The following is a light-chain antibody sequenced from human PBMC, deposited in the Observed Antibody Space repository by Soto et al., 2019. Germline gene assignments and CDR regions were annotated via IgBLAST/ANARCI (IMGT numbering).Light chain of an antibody. CDR3: QQRSNWPRFT. CDR2: DAS. V-gene: IGKV3-11*01. J-gene: IGKJ3*01. Sequence: EIVLTQSPATLSLSPGERATLSCRASQSVSSYLAWYQQKPGQAPRLLIYDASNRATGIPARFSGSGSGTDFTLTISSLEPEDFVVYYCQQRSNWPRFTFGPGTKVDSK. CDR1: QSVSSY.